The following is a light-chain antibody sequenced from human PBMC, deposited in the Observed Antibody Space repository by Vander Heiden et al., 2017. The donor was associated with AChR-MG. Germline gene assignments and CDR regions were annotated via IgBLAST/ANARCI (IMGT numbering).Light chain of an antibody. CDR3: MQALQTPRT. CDR1: QSLLPSTGYIC. CDR2: LGS. J-gene: IGKJ1*01. V-gene: IGKV2-28*01. Sequence: DIVMTQSSLSLPVTPGEPASISYRHNQSLLPSTGYICLDWFLQKAGKAPQLLIYLGSNRACGVPDRFSGSGSGTDFTLKINRVEAEDVGVYYCMQALQTPRTFGQGTKVEIK.